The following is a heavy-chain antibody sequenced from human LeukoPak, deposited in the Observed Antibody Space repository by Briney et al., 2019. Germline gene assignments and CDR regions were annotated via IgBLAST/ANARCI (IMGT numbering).Heavy chain of an antibody. CDR2: INQDGSEK. CDR1: EFTFSNYW. CDR3: APGGYLTDGRYLVLAY. Sequence: GGSLRLSCAVSEFTFSNYWMTWVRQAPGKGLEWVSNINQDGSEKHYVDSVKGRFTISRDNAKSSLYLQMNSLRPEDTAIYFCAPGGYLTDGRYLVLAYWGQGTRVTVSS. J-gene: IGHJ4*02. D-gene: IGHD2-8*01. V-gene: IGHV3-7*01.